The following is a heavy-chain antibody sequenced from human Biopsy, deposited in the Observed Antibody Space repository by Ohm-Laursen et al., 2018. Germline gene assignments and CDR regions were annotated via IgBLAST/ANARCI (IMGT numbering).Heavy chain of an antibody. CDR1: GDSIATFNYY. Sequence: SDTLSLTCSVSGDSIATFNYYWGWVRQPPGKGLEWLATIFFSGTTYFSRTLESRLTISQDTSSNQFSLRLKYVTAADTGVYYCARIYFYGLGSSDYFFDSWGQGTLVTVSP. V-gene: IGHV4-39*01. J-gene: IGHJ4*02. CDR3: ARIYFYGLGSSDYFFDS. D-gene: IGHD3-10*01. CDR2: IFFSGTT.